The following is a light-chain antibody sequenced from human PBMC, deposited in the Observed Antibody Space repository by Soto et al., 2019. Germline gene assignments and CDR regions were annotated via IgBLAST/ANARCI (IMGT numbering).Light chain of an antibody. V-gene: IGLV1-44*01. Sequence: QSVLTQPPSASGTPGQRVTFSCSGSSSNIGSNTVNWFQQLPGTAPKLLIYSNNQRPSGVPDRFSGSRSGTSASLAISGLHSEDEADYYCAAWDDSLNGYVFGTGTKLTVL. CDR1: SSNIGSNT. CDR3: AAWDDSLNGYV. J-gene: IGLJ1*01. CDR2: SNN.